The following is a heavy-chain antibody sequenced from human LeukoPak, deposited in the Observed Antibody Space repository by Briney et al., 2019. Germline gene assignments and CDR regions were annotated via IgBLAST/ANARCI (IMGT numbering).Heavy chain of an antibody. CDR1: GGSISSSNW. CDR2: IYHSGST. D-gene: IGHD3-22*01. J-gene: IGHJ6*02. Sequence: PSETLSLTCAVSGGSISSSNWWSWVRQPPGKGLEWIGEIYHSGSTNYNPSLKSRVTISVDKSKNQFSLKLSSVTAADTAVYYCARRTDSSGYLYYYYGMDVWGQGTTVTVSS. V-gene: IGHV4-4*02. CDR3: ARRTDSSGYLYYYYGMDV.